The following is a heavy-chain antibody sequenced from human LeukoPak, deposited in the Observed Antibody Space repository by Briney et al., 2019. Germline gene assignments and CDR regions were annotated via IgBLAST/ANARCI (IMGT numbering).Heavy chain of an antibody. D-gene: IGHD3-22*01. CDR3: ARNMYYYDSSGYYGY. V-gene: IGHV4-38-2*01. Sequence: PSETLSLTCAVSCYSISSGYYWSWIRQPPGKGLEWIGSIYHSGSTYYNPSLKSRVTISVDTSKNQFSLKLSSVTAADTAVYYCARNMYYYDSSGYYGYWGQGTLVTVSS. J-gene: IGHJ4*02. CDR1: CYSISSGYY. CDR2: IYHSGST.